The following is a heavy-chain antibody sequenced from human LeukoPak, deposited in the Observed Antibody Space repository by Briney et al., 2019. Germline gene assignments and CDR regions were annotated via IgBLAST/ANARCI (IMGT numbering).Heavy chain of an antibody. D-gene: IGHD6-19*01. Sequence: SETPCLTCAASGGSTSSYYWSWIRQPAGKGLEWIGRIYTSGSTNYNPSLKSRVTMSVDTSKNQFSLKLSSVTAADTAVYYCAREDSSGWYYFDYWGQGTLVTVSS. CDR2: IYTSGST. V-gene: IGHV4-4*07. CDR1: GGSTSSYY. CDR3: AREDSSGWYYFDY. J-gene: IGHJ4*02.